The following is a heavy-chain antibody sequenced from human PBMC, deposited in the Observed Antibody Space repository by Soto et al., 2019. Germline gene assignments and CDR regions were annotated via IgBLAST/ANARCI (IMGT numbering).Heavy chain of an antibody. V-gene: IGHV1-69*13. D-gene: IGHD1-1*01. CDR3: ARDGVELERYSDRMDV. CDR1: GGTFSSYA. J-gene: IGHJ6*02. CDR2: IIPIFGTA. Sequence: SVKVSCKASGGTFSSYAISWVRQAPGQGLEWMGGIIPIFGTANYAQKFQGRVTITADESTSTAYMELSSLRSEDTAVYYCARDGVELERYSDRMDVWGQGTTVTVSS.